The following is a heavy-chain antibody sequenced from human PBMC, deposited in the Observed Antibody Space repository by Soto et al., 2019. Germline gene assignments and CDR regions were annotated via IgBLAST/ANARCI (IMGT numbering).Heavy chain of an antibody. CDR1: GDSVSSNSAA. J-gene: IGHJ4*02. D-gene: IGHD6-6*01. CDR3: ARGPSPLAY. CDR2: TYYRSKWYS. V-gene: IGHV6-1*01. Sequence: PSQTLSLTCAISGDSVSSNSAAWNWIRQSPSRGLEWLGRTYYRSKWYSAYAGFVKSRITIDADTSKNQFSLHLKSVTPQDTAVYYCARGPSPLAYWGRGTVVTVSS.